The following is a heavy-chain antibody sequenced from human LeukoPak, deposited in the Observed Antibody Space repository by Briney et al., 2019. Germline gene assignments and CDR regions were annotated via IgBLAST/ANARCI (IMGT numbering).Heavy chain of an antibody. CDR3: ARSGRYYYYYMDV. Sequence: GGSLRLSCAASGFSFSSYSMNWVRQAPGKGLEWVSSISSSSSYIYYADSVKGRFTISRDNAKNSLYLQMNSLRAEDTAVYYCARSGRYYYYYMDVWGKGTTVTVSS. CDR2: ISSSSSYI. V-gene: IGHV3-21*01. J-gene: IGHJ6*03. CDR1: GFSFSSYS.